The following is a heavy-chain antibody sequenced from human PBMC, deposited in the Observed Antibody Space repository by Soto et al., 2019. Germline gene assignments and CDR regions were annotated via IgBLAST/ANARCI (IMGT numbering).Heavy chain of an antibody. J-gene: IGHJ3*02. CDR1: GFTFNNYA. Sequence: GGSLRLSCAASGFTFNNYALNWVRQAPGKGLEWGSSISGTGGSTFYAGSAKGRFTISRDNSKNTLFLQMTSLRAEDTAVYYCGKGNSKCGTRDAFDSWGQGTMLTVSS. D-gene: IGHD1-1*01. V-gene: IGHV3-23*01. CDR2: ISGTGGST. CDR3: GKGNSKCGTRDAFDS.